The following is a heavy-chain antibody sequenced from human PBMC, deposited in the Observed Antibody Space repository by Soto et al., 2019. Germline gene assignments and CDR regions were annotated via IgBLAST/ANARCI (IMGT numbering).Heavy chain of an antibody. CDR2: INHSGST. CDR1: GGSFSGYY. Sequence: SETLSLTCAVYGGSFSGYYWSWIRQPPGKGLEWIGEINHSGSTNYNPSLKSRVTISVDTSKNQFSLKLSSVTAADTAVYYCASAPKASTIAATGFHYYYYYMDVWGKGTTVTVSS. J-gene: IGHJ6*03. V-gene: IGHV4-34*01. D-gene: IGHD2-15*01. CDR3: ASAPKASTIAATGFHYYYYYMDV.